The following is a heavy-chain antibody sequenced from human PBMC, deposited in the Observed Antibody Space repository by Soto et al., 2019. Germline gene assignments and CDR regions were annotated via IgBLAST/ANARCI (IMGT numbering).Heavy chain of an antibody. CDR3: ARSTAYSESAFDI. V-gene: IGHV1-2*04. CDR2: INPNSGGT. J-gene: IGHJ3*02. D-gene: IGHD1-26*01. Sequence: ASVKVSCKASGYTFTCYYMHWVRQAPGQGLEWMGWINPNSGGTNYAQKFQGWVTMTRDTSISTAYMELSRLRSDDTAVYYCARSTAYSESAFDIWGQGTMVTVSS. CDR1: GYTFTCYY.